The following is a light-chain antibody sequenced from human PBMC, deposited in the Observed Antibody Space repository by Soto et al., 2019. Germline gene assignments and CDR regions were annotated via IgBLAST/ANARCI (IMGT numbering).Light chain of an antibody. CDR1: QSVSSSY. CDR2: GAS. V-gene: IGKV3-20*01. J-gene: IGKJ3*01. CDR3: QQYGSSPFT. Sequence: ESVLTQSPGTLSMSPGERATLSCRASQSVSSSYSAWYQQKPGRAPRLLIYGASRRATGIPDRFSGSGSGTDFTLTISRLEPEDFAVYYRQQYGSSPFTFGPGTKVDIK.